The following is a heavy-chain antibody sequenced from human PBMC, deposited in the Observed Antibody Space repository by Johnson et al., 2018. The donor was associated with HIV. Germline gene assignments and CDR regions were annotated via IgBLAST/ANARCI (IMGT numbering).Heavy chain of an antibody. J-gene: IGHJ3*02. CDR1: GCTFSSYA. CDR3: ARDLVSLEDAFDI. D-gene: IGHD3-16*02. CDR2: IYSGGST. Sequence: MQSVESGGGVVQPARSLRLSRASSGCTFSSYALHCVRQAPGKGLAWVSAIYSGGSTYYADSVKGRFTNSRDNSKNTLYLQMNSLRDEDTAVYYCARDLVSLEDAFDIWGQGTMVTVSS. V-gene: IGHV3-66*01.